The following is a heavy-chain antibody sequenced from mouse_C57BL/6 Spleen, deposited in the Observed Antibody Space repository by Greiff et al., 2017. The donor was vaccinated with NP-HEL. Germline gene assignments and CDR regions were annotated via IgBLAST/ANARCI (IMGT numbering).Heavy chain of an antibody. J-gene: IGHJ2*01. CDR2: IYPGSGST. V-gene: IGHV1-55*01. CDR3: ARSSRVTTPCDY. Sequence: QVQLKQPGAELVKPGASVKMSCKASGYTFTSYWITWVKQRPGQGLEWIGDIYPGSGSTNYNEKFKSKATLTVDTSSSTAYMQLSSLTSEDSAVYYCARSSRVTTPCDYWGQGTTLTVSS. CDR1: GYTFTSYW. D-gene: IGHD2-5*01.